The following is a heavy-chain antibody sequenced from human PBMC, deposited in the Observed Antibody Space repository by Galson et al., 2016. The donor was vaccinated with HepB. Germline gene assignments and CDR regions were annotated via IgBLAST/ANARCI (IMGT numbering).Heavy chain of an antibody. CDR1: GGSISSGGYC. CDR2: IYYSGTT. D-gene: IGHD2-8*01. J-gene: IGHJ5*02. V-gene: IGHV4-31*03. CDR3: ARGLKEFDDLCYDFDP. Sequence: TLSLTCTVSGGSISSGGYCWSWIRHLPGRGLEWIAYIYYSGTTYYNPSLKSRVTISVDTSKDQVPLRLSSVAAADTAVYYCARGLKEFDDLCYDFDPWGQGTLVTVSS.